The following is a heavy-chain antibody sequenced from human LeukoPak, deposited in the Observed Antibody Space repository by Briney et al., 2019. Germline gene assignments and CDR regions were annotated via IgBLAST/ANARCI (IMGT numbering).Heavy chain of an antibody. Sequence: SETLSLTCTVSGVSMSNYYWSWIRQPPGKGLEWIGCISDSGKTNYNPSLRSRVTISVDTSKNQFSLKLSSVTAADTAVYYCASSRGYSRSYYFDYWGQGTLVTVSS. V-gene: IGHV4-59*01. CDR2: ISDSGKT. CDR3: ASSRGYSRSYYFDY. CDR1: GVSMSNYY. J-gene: IGHJ4*02. D-gene: IGHD2-15*01.